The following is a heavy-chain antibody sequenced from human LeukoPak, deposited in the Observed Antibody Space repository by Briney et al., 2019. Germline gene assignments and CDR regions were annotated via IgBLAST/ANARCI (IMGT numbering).Heavy chain of an antibody. D-gene: IGHD3-22*01. CDR2: INWNGGST. V-gene: IGHV3-20*04. Sequence: RPGGSLRLSCAVSGFTFSSYWMSWVRQAPGKGLEWVSGINWNGGSTGYADSVKGRFTISRDNAKNSLYLQMNSLRAEDTALYYCARVGYYDSSGYYYEKTDAEFDYWGQGTLVTVSS. J-gene: IGHJ4*02. CDR1: GFTFSSYW. CDR3: ARVGYYDSSGYYYEKTDAEFDY.